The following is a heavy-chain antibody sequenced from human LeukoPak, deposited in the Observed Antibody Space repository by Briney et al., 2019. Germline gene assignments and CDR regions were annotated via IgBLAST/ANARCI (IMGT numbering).Heavy chain of an antibody. CDR2: IRSKAYGGTT. J-gene: IGHJ4*02. CDR3: TRVGITMVRGVINPRFDY. V-gene: IGHV3-49*03. Sequence: GGSLRLSCTASGFTFGDYAMGWFRQAPGKGLEWVGFIRSKAYGGTTEYAASVKGRFTISRDDSKSIAYLQMNSLKTEDTAVYYCTRVGITMVRGVINPRFDYWGQGTLVTVSS. CDR1: GFTFGDYA. D-gene: IGHD3-10*01.